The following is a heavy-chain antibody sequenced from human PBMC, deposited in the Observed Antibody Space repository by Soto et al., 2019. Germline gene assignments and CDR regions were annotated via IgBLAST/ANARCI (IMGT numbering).Heavy chain of an antibody. CDR1: GGSINFYY. D-gene: IGHD6-19*01. J-gene: IGHJ2*01. V-gene: IGHV4-59*01. Sequence: QVQLQESGPGLVKPSETLSLTCTVSGGSINFYYWNWIRQPPGKGLEWIGHSYYSGTTNYNPSLASRVMISIETSKNQFSLNLQSVTPADTAVYYCARGWGKYFDFWGRGTLVTVSS. CDR2: SYYSGTT. CDR3: ARGWGKYFDF.